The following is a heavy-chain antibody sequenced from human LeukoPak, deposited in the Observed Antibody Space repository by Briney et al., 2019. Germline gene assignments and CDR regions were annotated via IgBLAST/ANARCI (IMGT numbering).Heavy chain of an antibody. CDR3: ASGGSSGWYHFEY. J-gene: IGHJ4*02. CDR1: GFTFTSYW. D-gene: IGHD6-19*01. CDR2: INSDGSTT. V-gene: IGHV3-74*03. Sequence: GGSLRLSCAASGFTFTSYWMHWVRQAPGKGLVWVSLINSDGSTTKYADSVKGRFTMSRDNAKNTLYLEMNSLRGEDTAVYYCASGGSSGWYHFEYWGQGTLVTVSS.